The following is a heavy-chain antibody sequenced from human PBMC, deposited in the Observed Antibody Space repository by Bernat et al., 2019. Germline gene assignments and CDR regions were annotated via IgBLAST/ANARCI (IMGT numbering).Heavy chain of an antibody. CDR3: ATHPRLNYYGSGSYPSD. J-gene: IGHJ4*02. CDR1: GYTLTELS. V-gene: IGHV1-24*01. Sequence: QVQLVQSGAEVKKPGASVKVSCKVSGYTLTELSMHWVRQAPGKGLEWMGGFDPEDGETIYAQKFQGRVTMTDDTSTDTAYMELSSLRSEDTAVYYCATHPRLNYYGSGSYPSDWGQGTLVTVSS. CDR2: FDPEDGET. D-gene: IGHD3-10*01.